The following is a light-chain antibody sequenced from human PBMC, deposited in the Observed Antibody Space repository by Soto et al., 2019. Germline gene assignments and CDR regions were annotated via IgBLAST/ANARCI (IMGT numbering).Light chain of an antibody. CDR3: SSYTTSSALVV. CDR1: SNDVGAYNF. CDR2: EAT. Sequence: QSALTQPASVSGSPGQSITISCSGTSNDVGAYNFVSWYQQHPGKAPKLIIFEATNRPSGVSIRFSGSKSGNMASLTISGLQDEDEGAYYCSSYTTSSALVVFGGGTKLTVL. J-gene: IGLJ2*01. V-gene: IGLV2-14*01.